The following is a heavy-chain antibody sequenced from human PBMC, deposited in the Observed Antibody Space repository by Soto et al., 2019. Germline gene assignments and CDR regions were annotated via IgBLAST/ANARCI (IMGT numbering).Heavy chain of an antibody. D-gene: IGHD2-21*02. CDR2: IYYSGST. J-gene: IGHJ4*02. Sequence: SETLSLTCTVSGGSISSYYWSWIRQPPGKGLEWIGYIYYSGSTNYNPSLKSRVTISVDTSKNQFSLKLSSVTAADTAVYYCARVSVTLNLDYWGQGTLVTVSS. CDR3: ARVSVTLNLDY. CDR1: GGSISSYY. V-gene: IGHV4-59*08.